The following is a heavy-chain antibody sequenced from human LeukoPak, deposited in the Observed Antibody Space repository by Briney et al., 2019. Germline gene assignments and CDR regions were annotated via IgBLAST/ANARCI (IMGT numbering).Heavy chain of an antibody. CDR2: INYSGST. CDR1: GGSISSSGYS. V-gene: IGHV4-39*01. D-gene: IGHD7-27*01. CDR3: ARRVTGDLRRFDY. J-gene: IGHJ4*02. Sequence: SETLSLTCTVPGGSISSSGYSWGWIRQPPGKGREWIGNINYSGSTYYNPSLTSRVTIFVDTSKNQSSLKVTSVTAADTAVYFCARRVTGDLRRFDYWGQGTLVTVSS.